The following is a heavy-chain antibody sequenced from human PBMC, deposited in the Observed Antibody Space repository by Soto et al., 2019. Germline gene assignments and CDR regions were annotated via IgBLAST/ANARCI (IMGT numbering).Heavy chain of an antibody. CDR3: ARRTAGTRKAFDY. CDR1: GGSISTSDYY. V-gene: IGHV4-39*01. Sequence: QLQLQESGPGLVKPSETLSLTCTVSGGSISTSDYYWDWIRQSPGMGMEWIGSVFYSGNTYYHPALKSRVTISVDTSKSQFSLRLKSVTAADTAVYYCARRTAGTRKAFDYWGQGTLVTVSS. CDR2: VFYSGNT. D-gene: IGHD6-13*01. J-gene: IGHJ4*02.